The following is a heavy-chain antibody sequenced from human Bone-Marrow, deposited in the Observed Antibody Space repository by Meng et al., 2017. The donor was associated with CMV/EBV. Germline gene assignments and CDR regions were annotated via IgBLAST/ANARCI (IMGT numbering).Heavy chain of an antibody. Sequence: ASVKVSCKASGYTFTSYYMHWVRQAPGQGLEWMGIINPSGGSTSYAQKFQGRVTMTRDTSTSTVYMELSSLRSEDTALYYCARAETGGGKRAGGAFDIWGQGTMVTVSS. CDR3: ARAETGGGKRAGGAFDI. J-gene: IGHJ3*02. CDR1: GYTFTSYY. D-gene: IGHD4-23*01. V-gene: IGHV1-46*01. CDR2: INPSGGST.